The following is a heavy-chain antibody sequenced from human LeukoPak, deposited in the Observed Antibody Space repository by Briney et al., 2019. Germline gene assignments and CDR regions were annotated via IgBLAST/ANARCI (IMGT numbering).Heavy chain of an antibody. J-gene: IGHJ6*03. D-gene: IGHD3-16*01. CDR1: GGSISSGSYY. Sequence: PSETLSLTCTVSGGSISSGSYYWSWIRQPAGKGLEWIGRIYTSGSTNYNPSLKSRVTISVDTSKNQFSLKLSSVTAADTAVYYCARARGKAARHYYYYMDVGGKGPRVPVSS. CDR2: IYTSGST. V-gene: IGHV4-61*02. CDR3: ARARGKAARHYYYYMDV.